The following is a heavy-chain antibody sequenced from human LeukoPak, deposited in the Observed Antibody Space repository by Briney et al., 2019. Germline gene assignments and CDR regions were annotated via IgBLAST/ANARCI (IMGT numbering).Heavy chain of an antibody. CDR1: GFTVSSNY. D-gene: IGHD1-26*01. CDR2: IYSGGST. Sequence: PGGSLRLSCAASGFTVSSNYMSWVRQAPGKGLEWVSVIYSGGSTYYADSVKGRFTISRDNSKNTLYLQMNSLRAEDTAVYYYARWDDYYYYGMDVWGKGTTATVSS. CDR3: ARWDDYYYYGMDV. V-gene: IGHV3-53*01. J-gene: IGHJ6*04.